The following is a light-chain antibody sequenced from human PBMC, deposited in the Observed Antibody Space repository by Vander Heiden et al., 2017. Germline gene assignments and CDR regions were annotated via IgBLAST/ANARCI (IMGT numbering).Light chain of an antibody. CDR3: QQYYTTPFT. J-gene: IGKJ3*01. V-gene: IGKV4-1*01. Sequence: DIVMTQSPDSLPVSLGERATINCKSSQSVLFSSNNKNYLAWYQQKQGQPPKLLIYWASTRESGVPGRFSGSGSGTDFTLTISSLQAEDVAVYYCQQYYTTPFTFGPGTKVDIK. CDR1: QSVLFSSNNKNY. CDR2: WAS.